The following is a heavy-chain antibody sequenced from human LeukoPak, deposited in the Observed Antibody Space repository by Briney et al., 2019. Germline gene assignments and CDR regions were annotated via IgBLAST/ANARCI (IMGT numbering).Heavy chain of an antibody. J-gene: IGHJ4*02. V-gene: IGHV1-18*01. CDR3: ARRRGYSSGWLRGYFDY. Sequence: ASVKVSCKASGHTFTSYGISWVRQAPGQGLEWMGWISAYNGNTNYAQKLQGRVTMTTDTSTSTAYMELRSLRSDDTAVYYCARRRGYSSGWLRGYFDYWGQGTLVTVSS. D-gene: IGHD6-19*01. CDR1: GHTFTSYG. CDR2: ISAYNGNT.